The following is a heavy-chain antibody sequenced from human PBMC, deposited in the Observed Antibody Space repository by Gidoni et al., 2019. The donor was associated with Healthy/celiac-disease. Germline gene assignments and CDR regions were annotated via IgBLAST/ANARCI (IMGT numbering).Heavy chain of an antibody. CDR2: ISYDGSNK. D-gene: IGHD2-15*01. CDR1: GFTFSSYA. V-gene: IGHV3-30*04. Sequence: QVQLVESGGGVVPPGRSLRTSCAASGFTFSSYAMHWVRQAPCKVLEWVAVISYDGSNKYYADSVKGRFTISRDNSKNTLYLQMNSLRAEDTAVYYCARDKSGGGSCRAYCYYGMDVWGQGTTVTVSS. J-gene: IGHJ6*02. CDR3: ARDKSGGGSCRAYCYYGMDV.